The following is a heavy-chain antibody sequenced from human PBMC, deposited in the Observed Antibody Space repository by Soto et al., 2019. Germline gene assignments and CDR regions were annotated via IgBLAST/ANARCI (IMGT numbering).Heavy chain of an antibody. D-gene: IGHD5-12*01. J-gene: IGHJ4*02. CDR1: GFTFSSYS. CDR2: ISSSSSTI. Sequence: GGSLRLSCAASGFTFSSYSMNWVRQAPGKGLEWVSYISSSSSTIYYADSVKGRFTISRDNAKNSLYLQMNSLRAEDTAVYYCARRGYSGYEIFDYWGQGTLVTVSS. CDR3: ARRGYSGYEIFDY. V-gene: IGHV3-48*01.